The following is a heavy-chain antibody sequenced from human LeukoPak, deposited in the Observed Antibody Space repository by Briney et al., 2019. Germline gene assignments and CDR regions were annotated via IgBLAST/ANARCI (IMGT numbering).Heavy chain of an antibody. Sequence: GGSLRLSCTASGFSFNSYAMSWVRQAPGKGLEWVSAIDGSGVNKYYADSVKGRFTISRDNSKNTLYLQMNSLRAEDTALYYCAKVGRDNGNFYYFDCWGQGTVITVSS. CDR2: IDGSGVNK. CDR1: GFSFNSYA. J-gene: IGHJ4*02. V-gene: IGHV3-23*01. CDR3: AKVGRDNGNFYYFDC. D-gene: IGHD4-11*01.